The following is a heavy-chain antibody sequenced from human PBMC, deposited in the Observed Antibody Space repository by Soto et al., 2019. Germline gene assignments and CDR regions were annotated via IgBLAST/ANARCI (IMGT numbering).Heavy chain of an antibody. CDR2: INHSGST. Sequence: SETLSLTCAVYGGSFSGYYWSWIRQPPGKGLEWIGEINHSGSTNYNPSLNSRVTISVDTSKNQFSLKLSSVTAADTAVYYCARDRGVVIKFNYYMDVWGKGTTVTVSS. D-gene: IGHD2-21*01. CDR1: GGSFSGYY. J-gene: IGHJ6*03. V-gene: IGHV4-34*01. CDR3: ARDRGVVIKFNYYMDV.